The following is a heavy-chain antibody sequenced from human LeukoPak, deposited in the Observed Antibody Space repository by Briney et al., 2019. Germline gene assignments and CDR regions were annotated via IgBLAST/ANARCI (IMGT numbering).Heavy chain of an antibody. CDR1: GITFTTYT. D-gene: IGHD6-13*01. J-gene: IGHJ4*02. Sequence: GGSLRLSGAASGITFTTYTMIWVRQAPGMGLEGVSSISSSRTSIYYADSVKGRFTISRDNAKSSLYLQMNSLRAEDTSVYYCATEGRSTTPGYWGQGTLVIVSS. CDR3: ATEGRSTTPGY. CDR2: ISSSRTSI. V-gene: IGHV3-21*01.